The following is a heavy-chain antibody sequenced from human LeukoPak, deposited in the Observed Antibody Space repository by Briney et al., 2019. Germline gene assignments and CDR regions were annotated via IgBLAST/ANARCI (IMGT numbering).Heavy chain of an antibody. J-gene: IGHJ6*02. CDR1: GGSISSYY. CDR2: IYYSGST. CDR3: ARAYDSSGYGRDYYYYGMDV. D-gene: IGHD3-22*01. Sequence: PSETLSLTCTVSGGSISSYYWSRIRQPPGKGLEWIGYIYYSGSTNYNPSLKSRVTISVDTSKNQFSLKLSSVTAADTAVYYCARAYDSSGYGRDYYYYGMDVWGQGTTVTVSS. V-gene: IGHV4-59*08.